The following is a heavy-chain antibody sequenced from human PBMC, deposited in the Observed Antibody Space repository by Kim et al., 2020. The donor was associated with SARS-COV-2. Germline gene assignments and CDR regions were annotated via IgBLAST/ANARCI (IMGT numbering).Heavy chain of an antibody. J-gene: IGHJ5*02. CDR3: ARDQYSSSGWFDP. Sequence: YTPPPKSRVTISIHTTKTPFSLKLGSVTAADTAVYYCARDQYSSSGWFDPWGQGTLVTVSS. V-gene: IGHV4-59*01. D-gene: IGHD6-13*01.